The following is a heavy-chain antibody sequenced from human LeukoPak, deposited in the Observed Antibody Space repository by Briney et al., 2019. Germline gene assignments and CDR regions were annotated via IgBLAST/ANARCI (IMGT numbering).Heavy chain of an antibody. Sequence: SETLSLTCSVSSGSINTYYWNWIRQPPGKGLEWIGRIYYSGSTNYNPSLKSRVTISVDTSKNQFSLKLNSVTAADAAVYYCAREGAVGVITLDDAFDIWGQGTLVTVSS. D-gene: IGHD3-16*02. CDR3: AREGAVGVITLDDAFDI. CDR2: IYYSGST. J-gene: IGHJ3*02. V-gene: IGHV4-59*01. CDR1: SGSINTYY.